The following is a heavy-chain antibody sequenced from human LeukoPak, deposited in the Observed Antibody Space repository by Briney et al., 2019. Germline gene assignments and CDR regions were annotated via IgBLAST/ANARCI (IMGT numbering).Heavy chain of an antibody. V-gene: IGHV3-9*01. CDR1: GFTFDDYA. J-gene: IGHJ4*02. CDR3: VGGDY. Sequence: GGSLRLSCTASGFTFDDYAMNWVRQAPGKGLEWVSGISWNSGSIGYADSVKGRFTSSRDNTKNSLYLQMNSLRAEDTAVYYCVGGDYWGQGTLVTVSS. CDR2: ISWNSGSI.